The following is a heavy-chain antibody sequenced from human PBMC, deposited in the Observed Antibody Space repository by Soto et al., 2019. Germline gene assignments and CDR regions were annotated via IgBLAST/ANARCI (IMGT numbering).Heavy chain of an antibody. J-gene: IGHJ4*02. V-gene: IGHV1-69*13. D-gene: IGHD1-26*01. CDR3: ARPLRGAATAGPFDS. Sequence: SVKVSCKASGDTFNSYALSWVRQAPGQRLEWMGGVIPVFGTVNYGRKFQGRVTIFADASTNTAYMQLSSLTSEDTAMYYCARPLRGAATAGPFDSWGQGTPVTVSS. CDR2: VIPVFGTV. CDR1: GDTFNSYA.